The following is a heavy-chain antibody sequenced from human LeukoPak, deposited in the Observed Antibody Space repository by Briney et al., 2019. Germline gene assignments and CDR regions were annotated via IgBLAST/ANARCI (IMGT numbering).Heavy chain of an antibody. CDR1: GYTFTNSW. Sequence: PGESLQISCKGSGYTFTNSWIGWVRQTPGKGLEWMGSIYPGDSDTRYSPSFQGQVTISADKSISTAYLQWSSLKASDTAMYYCARLGDFWRDYYYYYGMDVWGQGTTVTVSS. J-gene: IGHJ6*02. CDR2: IYPGDSDT. V-gene: IGHV5-51*01. CDR3: ARLGDFWRDYYYYYGMDV. D-gene: IGHD3-3*01.